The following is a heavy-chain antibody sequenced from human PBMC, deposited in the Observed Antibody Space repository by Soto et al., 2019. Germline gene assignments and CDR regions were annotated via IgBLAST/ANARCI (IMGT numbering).Heavy chain of an antibody. CDR2: INAGNGNT. CDR3: ARDQNVLECPFGNCYYYMDV. J-gene: IGHJ6*03. CDR1: GYTFTSYA. Sequence: ASVKVSCKASGYTFTSYAMHWVRQAPGQRLEWMGWINAGNGNTKYSQKFQGSVTITSDRSSSTAYMELSSLRSEDTAVYYCARDQNVLECPFGNCYYYMDVWGKGTTVTVSS. V-gene: IGHV1-3*01. D-gene: IGHD3-3*01.